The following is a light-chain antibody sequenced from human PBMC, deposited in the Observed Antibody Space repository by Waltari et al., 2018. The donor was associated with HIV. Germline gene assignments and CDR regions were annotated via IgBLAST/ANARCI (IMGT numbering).Light chain of an antibody. J-gene: IGKJ4*01. Sequence: DIQMTQSPASLSASVGDRVTITCRASQDIKNFLTWYQQRPGKVPTLRIYAAATLQSGVPARFSGSGAGTVFTLTINNLQPADVGTYYCQNYNRAPLTFGGGTKVEI. CDR3: QNYNRAPLT. CDR2: AAA. CDR1: QDIKNF. V-gene: IGKV1-27*01.